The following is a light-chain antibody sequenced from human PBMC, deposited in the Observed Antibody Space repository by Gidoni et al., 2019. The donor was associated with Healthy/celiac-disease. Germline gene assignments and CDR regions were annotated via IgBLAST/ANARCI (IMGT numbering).Light chain of an antibody. Sequence: EIVLTQSPATLSLYPGERATFSCRASQSISSYLAWYQQKPGLPPRLLIYDASTRATGIPARFSGSGSGTDFTLTISSLEPEDFAVYYCQQLMGLTFGGGTKVEIK. CDR1: QSISSY. CDR2: DAS. V-gene: IGKV3-11*01. CDR3: QQLMGLT. J-gene: IGKJ4*01.